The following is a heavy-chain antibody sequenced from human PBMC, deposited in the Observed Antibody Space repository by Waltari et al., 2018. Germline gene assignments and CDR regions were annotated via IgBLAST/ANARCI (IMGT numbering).Heavy chain of an antibody. Sequence: QVQLQESGPGLVKPSQTLSLTCTVSGGSISSGSYYWSWLRQPAGKGLEWIGRIYTSGSTNYNPSLKSRVTISVDTSKNQFSLKLSSVTAADTAVYYCARGRDSSGYRVDYWGQGTLVTVSS. CDR3: ARGRDSSGYRVDY. CDR1: GGSISSGSYY. CDR2: IYTSGST. J-gene: IGHJ4*02. D-gene: IGHD3-22*01. V-gene: IGHV4-61*02.